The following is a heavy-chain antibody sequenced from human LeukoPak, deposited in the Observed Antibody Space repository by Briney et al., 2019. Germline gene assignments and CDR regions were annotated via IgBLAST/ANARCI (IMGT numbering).Heavy chain of an antibody. CDR2: IYYSRST. Sequence: PSETLSLTCTVSGGSISSYYWSWIRQPPGKGLEWIGYIYYSRSTTYTPSLKSRVTISLDTSKNQFSLKLSSVTAADTAVYYCARFKYDFWSGSRSYYFYGMDVWGQGTTVTVSS. J-gene: IGHJ6*02. CDR1: GGSISSYY. D-gene: IGHD3-3*01. CDR3: ARFKYDFWSGSRSYYFYGMDV. V-gene: IGHV4-59*08.